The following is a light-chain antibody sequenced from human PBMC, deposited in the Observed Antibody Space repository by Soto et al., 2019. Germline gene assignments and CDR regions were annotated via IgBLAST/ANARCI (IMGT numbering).Light chain of an antibody. CDR3: QQDNNWPPIT. Sequence: EILMTQSPATLSVSPGERATLSCRASQSVSINLAWYQQKPGQAPRLLIYGASTRATGIPARFSGSGSGTEFTLTISSLQSEDFAVYYCQQDNNWPPITFGGGTKVEIK. CDR2: GAS. J-gene: IGKJ4*01. V-gene: IGKV3-15*01. CDR1: QSVSIN.